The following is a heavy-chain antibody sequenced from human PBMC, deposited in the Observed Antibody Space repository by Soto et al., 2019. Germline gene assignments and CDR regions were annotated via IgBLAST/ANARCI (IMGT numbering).Heavy chain of an antibody. CDR2: INSDGSNK. CDR3: AREKGSSSWYVGYYYGMDV. V-gene: IGHV3-74*01. D-gene: IGHD6-13*01. CDR1: GFTFSSYW. Sequence: HPGGSLRLSCAASGFTFSSYWMHWVRQAPGKGLVWVSRINSDGSNKYYADSVKGRFTISRDNSKNTLYLQMNSLRAEDTAVYYCAREKGSSSWYVGYYYGMDVWGQGTTVTVSS. J-gene: IGHJ6*02.